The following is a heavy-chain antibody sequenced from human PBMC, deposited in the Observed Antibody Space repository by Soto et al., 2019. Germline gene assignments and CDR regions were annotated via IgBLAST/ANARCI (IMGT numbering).Heavy chain of an antibody. CDR1: GFSLITKGGG. CDR2: IYGSGDK. V-gene: IGHV2-5*01. Sequence: QITLKESGPTQVKPTQTLTLTCAFSGFSLITKGGGLVWIRQPPGKALDWLALIYGSGDKRYSPALKSRLTITKDTSKNQVVLTMTYLDPVDTGTYYCAHRPIWGMNGLGVWGEGTTVTFSS. J-gene: IGHJ6*04. CDR3: AHRPIWGMNGLGV. D-gene: IGHD7-27*01.